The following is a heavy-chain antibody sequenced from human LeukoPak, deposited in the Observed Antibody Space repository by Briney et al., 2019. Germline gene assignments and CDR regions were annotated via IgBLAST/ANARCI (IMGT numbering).Heavy chain of an antibody. J-gene: IGHJ4*02. V-gene: IGHV3-23*01. Sequence: GGSLRLSCAASGFTFSSYAMSWVRQAPGKGLEWVSAISGSGGSTYYADCVKGRFTISRDNSKNTLYLQMNSLRAEDTAVYYCAKDLEWGSVWGPYQLLSGALFDYWGQGTLVTVSS. CDR2: ISGSGGST. D-gene: IGHD2-2*01. CDR3: AKDLEWGSVWGPYQLLSGALFDY. CDR1: GFTFSSYA.